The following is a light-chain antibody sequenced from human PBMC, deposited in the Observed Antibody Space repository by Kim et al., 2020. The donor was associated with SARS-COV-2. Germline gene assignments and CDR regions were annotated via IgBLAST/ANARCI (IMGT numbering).Light chain of an antibody. CDR3: QQYNDWPPWS. V-gene: IGKV3-15*01. J-gene: IGKJ1*01. CDR2: AAS. CDR1: QSISTN. Sequence: EIVMTQSPATLSVSPGERVTLSCRASQSISTNLAWYQQKPGQAPRLLIYAASTRASGVPARFSGGGSGTEFTLTISSLQSEDFPVYHCQQYNDWPPWSFAQGTKVEIK.